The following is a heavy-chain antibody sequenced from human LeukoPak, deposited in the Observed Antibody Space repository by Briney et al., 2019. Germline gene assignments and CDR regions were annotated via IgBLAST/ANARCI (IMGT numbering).Heavy chain of an antibody. V-gene: IGHV3-23*01. D-gene: IGHD1-7*01. CDR2: VSDSGDGT. J-gene: IGHJ4*02. CDR1: GFTSSNYA. Sequence: GGSLRLSCAASGFTSSNYAMYWVRQAPGKGLEWVLGVSDSGDGTHYADSVKGRFTISRDNSKNTLYLQMDNLSGEDTAVYYCAKDRACGQWNCQGSDYWGQGTLVTVSS. CDR3: AKDRACGQWNCQGSDY.